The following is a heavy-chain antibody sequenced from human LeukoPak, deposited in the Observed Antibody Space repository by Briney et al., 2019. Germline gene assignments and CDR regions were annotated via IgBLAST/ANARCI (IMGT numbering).Heavy chain of an antibody. CDR1: GFTFSFYW. V-gene: IGHV3-7*03. D-gene: IGHD2-15*01. CDR2: LKQDANEE. CDR3: ARVVSGGSCIFDY. Sequence: GGSLRLSCAASGFTFSFYWMSWVRQAPGKGLEWVANLKQDANEEYYVDSVKGRFTISRDNAKNSLYLQMNSLRAEDTAVYYCARVVSGGSCIFDYWGQGTLVSVSS. J-gene: IGHJ4*02.